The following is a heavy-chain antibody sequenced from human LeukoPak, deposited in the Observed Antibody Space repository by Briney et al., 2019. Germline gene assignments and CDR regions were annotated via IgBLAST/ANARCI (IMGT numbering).Heavy chain of an antibody. CDR3: ARRTTVTPNWFDP. CDR1: GASISSYY. CDR2: IYYTGST. Sequence: SETLSLTCTVSGASISSYYWSWIRQPPGKGLEWVGFIYYTGSTNYNPSLKSRVTISLDTSKNQFSLNLSSVTAADTAVYYCARRTTVTPNWFDPWGQGTLVTVSS. D-gene: IGHD4-17*01. J-gene: IGHJ5*02. V-gene: IGHV4-59*08.